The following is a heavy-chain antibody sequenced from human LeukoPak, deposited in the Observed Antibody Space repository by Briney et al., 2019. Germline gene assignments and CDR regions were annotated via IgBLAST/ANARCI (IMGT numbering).Heavy chain of an antibody. CDR2: ISPNSGGT. Sequence: GASVTVSCKASGYSFTGYYIHWVRQAPGQGLEWMGWISPNSGGTNFAQKFQGRVTMTRDTSISTAYMELSRLRSDDTAVFYCARSVSRDHYFDYWGQGTLVTVSS. V-gene: IGHV1-2*02. CDR1: GYSFTGYY. CDR3: ARSVSRDHYFDY. J-gene: IGHJ4*02.